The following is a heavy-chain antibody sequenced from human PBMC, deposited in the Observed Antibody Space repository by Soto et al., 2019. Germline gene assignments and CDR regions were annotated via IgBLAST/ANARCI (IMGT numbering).Heavy chain of an antibody. J-gene: IGHJ6*02. D-gene: IGHD3-3*01. V-gene: IGHV4-61*01. Sequence: SETLSLTCTVSGGSVSSGSYYWSWIRQPPGKGLEWIGYIYYSGSTNYNPSLKSRVTISVDTSKNQFSLKLSSVTAADTAVYYCARGERDFWSGYHGMDVWGQGTTVTVSS. CDR3: ARGERDFWSGYHGMDV. CDR1: GGSVSSGSYY. CDR2: IYYSGST.